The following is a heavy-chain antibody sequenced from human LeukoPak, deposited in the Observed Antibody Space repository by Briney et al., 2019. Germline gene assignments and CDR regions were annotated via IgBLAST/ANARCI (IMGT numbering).Heavy chain of an antibody. CDR2: MNPNSGNT. D-gene: IGHD5-18*01. Sequence: ASVKVSCKASGYTFTSYDINGLRQATGQGLEWMGWMNPNSGNTGYAQKFQGRVTMTRNTSISTGYMELSSLRSEDTAVYYCARFGDTAMGLSYYMDVWGKGTTVTVSS. CDR3: ARFGDTAMGLSYYMDV. V-gene: IGHV1-8*01. CDR1: GYTFTSYD. J-gene: IGHJ6*03.